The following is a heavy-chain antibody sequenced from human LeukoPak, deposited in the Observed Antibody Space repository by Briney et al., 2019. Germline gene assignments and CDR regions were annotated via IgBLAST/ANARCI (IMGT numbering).Heavy chain of an antibody. D-gene: IGHD5-12*01. V-gene: IGHV4-34*01. Sequence: PSETLSLTCAVYGGSFSGYSWSWIRQPPGKGLEWIGEINHSGSTNYNPSLKSRVTISVDTSKNQFSLKLSSVTAADTAVYYCARVSTWLRLPDYWGQGTLVTVSS. CDR3: ARVSTWLRLPDY. CDR2: INHSGST. J-gene: IGHJ4*02. CDR1: GGSFSGYS.